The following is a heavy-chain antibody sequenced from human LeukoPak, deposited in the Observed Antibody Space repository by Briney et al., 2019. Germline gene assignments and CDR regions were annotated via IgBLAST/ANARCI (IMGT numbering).Heavy chain of an antibody. Sequence: ASVKVSCKASGYTFTSYGISWVRQAPGQGIEWMGWISAFHGNADYAQKFQGRVTMTTDTSTSTAYMELRSLRSDDTAVYYCARVPAIYYYDSSGYYEDYWGQGTLVTVSS. CDR3: ARVPAIYYYDSSGYYEDY. CDR1: GYTFTSYG. J-gene: IGHJ4*02. CDR2: ISAFHGNA. V-gene: IGHV1-18*01. D-gene: IGHD3-22*01.